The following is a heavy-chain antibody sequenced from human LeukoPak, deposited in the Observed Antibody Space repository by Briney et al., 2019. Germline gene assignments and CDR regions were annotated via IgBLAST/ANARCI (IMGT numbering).Heavy chain of an antibody. CDR3: ATDREGDPSAYYLV. D-gene: IGHD3-22*01. Sequence: SGGSLRLSCAASGFTFSDYAMSWVRQAPGKGLEWVSTISDNGGGTYYADSVKGRFTISRDNSKNTLFLQMNSLRAEDSAVYYCATDREGDPSAYYLVGGQGTLITVPS. CDR2: ISDNGGGT. CDR1: GFTFSDYA. J-gene: IGHJ4*02. V-gene: IGHV3-23*01.